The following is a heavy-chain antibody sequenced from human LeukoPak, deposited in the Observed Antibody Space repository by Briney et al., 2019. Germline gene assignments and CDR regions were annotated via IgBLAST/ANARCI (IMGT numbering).Heavy chain of an antibody. CDR3: ASPVTTVTMALRY. Sequence: PGGSLRLSCAASGFTVSSNYMSWVRQAPGKGLEGVSVIYSGGSTYYADSVKGRFTISRDNSKNTLYLQMNSLRAEDTAVYYCASPVTTVTMALRYWGQGTLVTVSS. D-gene: IGHD4/OR15-4a*01. J-gene: IGHJ4*02. CDR2: IYSGGST. CDR1: GFTVSSNY. V-gene: IGHV3-66*01.